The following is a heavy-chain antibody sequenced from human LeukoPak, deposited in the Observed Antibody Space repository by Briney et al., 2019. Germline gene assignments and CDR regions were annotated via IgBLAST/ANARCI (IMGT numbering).Heavy chain of an antibody. CDR2: IYYSGST. CDR3: ASGVGALSRFDY. V-gene: IGHV4-59*01. J-gene: IGHJ4*02. D-gene: IGHD1-26*01. Sequence: SETLSLTCTVSGGSISSYYWSWIRQPPGKGLEWIGYIYYSGSTNYNPSLKSRVTISVDTSKNQFSLKLSSVTAADTAVYYCASGVGALSRFDYWGQGTLVTVSS. CDR1: GGSISSYY.